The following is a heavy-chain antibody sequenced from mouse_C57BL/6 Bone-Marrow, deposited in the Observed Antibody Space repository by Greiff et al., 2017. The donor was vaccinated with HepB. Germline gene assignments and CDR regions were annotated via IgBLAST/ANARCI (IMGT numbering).Heavy chain of an antibody. CDR2: IDPSDSET. J-gene: IGHJ4*01. CDR3: ARSEIDYDYEGAMDY. V-gene: IGHV1-52*01. Sequence: QVQLQQPGAELVRPGSSVKLSCKASGYTFTSYWMHWVKQRPIQGLEWIGNIDPSDSETHYNQKFKDKATLTVDKSSRTAYMQLSSLTSEDSAVYYCARSEIDYDYEGAMDYWGQGTSVTVSS. D-gene: IGHD2-4*01. CDR1: GYTFTSYW.